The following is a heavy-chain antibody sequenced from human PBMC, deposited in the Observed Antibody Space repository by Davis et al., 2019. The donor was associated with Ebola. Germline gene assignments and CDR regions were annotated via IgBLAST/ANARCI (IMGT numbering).Heavy chain of an antibody. V-gene: IGHV1-69*06. D-gene: IGHD4-11*01. Sequence: SVKVSCKASGGTFSSYAISWVRQAPGQGLEWMGGIIPIFGTANYAQKFQGRVTITADKSTSTAYMELSSLRSEDTAVYYCASMTTVSSNYYYYSMDVWGQGTTVTVSS. J-gene: IGHJ6*02. CDR2: IIPIFGTA. CDR3: ASMTTVSSNYYYYSMDV. CDR1: GGTFSSYA.